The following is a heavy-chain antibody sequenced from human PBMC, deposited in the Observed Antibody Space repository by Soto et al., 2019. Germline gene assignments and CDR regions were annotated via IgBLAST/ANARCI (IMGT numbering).Heavy chain of an antibody. Sequence: EVQLVESGGGLVQPGGSLRLSCAASGITVSTSSMSWVRQAPGKGLEWVSLTYSGGATYYADSVKGRFSISRDNFNNTVYLQMNSLRAEDAAMYYCATSLLWFGELRSWGQGTLVTVSS. CDR1: GITVSTSS. CDR2: TYSGGAT. D-gene: IGHD3-10*01. V-gene: IGHV3-66*01. J-gene: IGHJ5*02. CDR3: ATSLLWFGELRS.